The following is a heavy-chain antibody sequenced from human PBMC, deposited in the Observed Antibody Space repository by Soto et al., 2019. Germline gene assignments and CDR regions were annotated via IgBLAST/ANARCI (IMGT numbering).Heavy chain of an antibody. D-gene: IGHD6-13*01. J-gene: IGHJ4*02. Sequence: QVQLVESGGGVVQPGRSLRLSCAASGFTFSSYGMHWVRQAPGKGLEWVAVIWYDGSNKYYADSVKGRFTISRDNSKNTLYLQMNSLRAEDTAVYYCARSAAAGTYFDYWSQGTLVTVSS. CDR1: GFTFSSYG. CDR3: ARSAAAGTYFDY. CDR2: IWYDGSNK. V-gene: IGHV3-33*01.